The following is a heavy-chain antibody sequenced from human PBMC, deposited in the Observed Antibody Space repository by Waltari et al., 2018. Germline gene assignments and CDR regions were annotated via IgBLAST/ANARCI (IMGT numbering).Heavy chain of an antibody. V-gene: IGHV1-2*06. Sequence: VRQAPGQGLEWMGRINPNSGGTNYAQKFQGRVTMTRDTSISTAYMELSRLRSDDTAVYYCARGGGGLLWFGDDGMDVWGQGTTVTVSS. CDR2: INPNSGGT. CDR3: ARGGGGLLWFGDDGMDV. D-gene: IGHD3-10*01. J-gene: IGHJ6*02.